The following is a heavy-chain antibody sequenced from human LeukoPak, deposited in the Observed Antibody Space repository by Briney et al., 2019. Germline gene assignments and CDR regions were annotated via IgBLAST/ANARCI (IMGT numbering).Heavy chain of an antibody. CDR3: ARKAWFGEYPYYFDY. CDR2: MNPNSGNT. J-gene: IGHJ4*02. Sequence: ASVKVSCKASGGTFSSYAINWVRQATGQGLEWMGWMNPNSGNTGYAQKFQGRVTMTRNTSISTAYLELSSLRSEDTAVYYCARKAWFGEYPYYFDYWGQGTLVTVSS. CDR1: GGTFSSYA. D-gene: IGHD3-10*01. V-gene: IGHV1-8*02.